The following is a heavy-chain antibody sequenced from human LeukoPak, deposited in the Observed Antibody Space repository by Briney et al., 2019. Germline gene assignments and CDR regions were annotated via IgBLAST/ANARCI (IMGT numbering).Heavy chain of an antibody. D-gene: IGHD2-2*01. CDR2: MNPNSGNT. J-gene: IGHJ6*03. V-gene: IGHV1-8*01. CDR3: ARADIVVVPAAIPPRYYYYYYMDV. Sequence: ASVKVSCKASGYTFTSYDINWVRQATGQGLEWMGWMNPNSGNTGYAQKFQGRDTMTRNTSISTAYMELSSLRSEDTAVYYCARADIVVVPAAIPPRYYYYYYMDVWGKGTTVTVSS. CDR1: GYTFTSYD.